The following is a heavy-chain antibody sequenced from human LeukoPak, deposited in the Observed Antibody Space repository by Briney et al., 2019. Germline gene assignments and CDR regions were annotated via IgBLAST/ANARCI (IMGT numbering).Heavy chain of an antibody. D-gene: IGHD3-9*01. CDR2: ISSNGGST. Sequence: PGGSLRLSCSASGFTFSSYAMHWVRQAPGKGLEYVSAISSNGGSTYYADSVKGRFTISRDNSKNTLYLQMSSLRAEDTAVYYCVKDSDLVLTGYLFAYWGQRTLVTVSS. V-gene: IGHV3-64D*06. CDR3: VKDSDLVLTGYLFAY. CDR1: GFTFSSYA. J-gene: IGHJ4*02.